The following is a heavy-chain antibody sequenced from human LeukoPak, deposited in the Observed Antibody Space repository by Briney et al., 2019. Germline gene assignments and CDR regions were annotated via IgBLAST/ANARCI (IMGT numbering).Heavy chain of an antibody. D-gene: IGHD6-6*01. CDR2: IHYSGRT. CDR1: GGSISNTGYY. V-gene: IGHV4-39*07. J-gene: IGHJ6*02. Sequence: SETLSLTCSVSGGSISNTGYYWGWIRQPPGKGLEWIGGIHYSGRTYYNPSLKSRVTISVDTSKNQFSLKLSSVTAADTAVYYCARDLRSSSSSGINYYGMDVWGQGTTVTVSS. CDR3: ARDLRSSSSSGINYYGMDV.